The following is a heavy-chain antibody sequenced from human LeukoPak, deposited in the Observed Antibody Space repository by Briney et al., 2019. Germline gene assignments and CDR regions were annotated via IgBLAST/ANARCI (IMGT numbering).Heavy chain of an antibody. CDR1: GFTFSSYA. CDR3: AKTSGLYDLGP. CDR2: ISGSGGST. J-gene: IGHJ5*02. D-gene: IGHD3-3*01. Sequence: GGSLRLSCAASGFTFSSYAMSRVRQAPGKGLEWVSAISGSGGSTYYADSVKGRFTISRDNSKNTLYLQMNSLRAEDTAVYYCAKTSGLYDLGPWGQGTLVTVSS. V-gene: IGHV3-23*01.